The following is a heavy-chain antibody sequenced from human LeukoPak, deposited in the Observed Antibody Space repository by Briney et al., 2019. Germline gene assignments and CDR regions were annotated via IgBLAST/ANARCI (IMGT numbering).Heavy chain of an antibody. CDR2: IYYAGST. Sequence: PSETLSLTCTVSGGSIITTDYYWGWIRQPPGKGLEWIVSIYYAGSTFYKPSLRSRVTISVDTSKNQFSLKLSSVTAADTAVYYCARGIGITIFGVVMNNWFDPWGQGTLVTVSS. CDR1: GGSIITTDYY. D-gene: IGHD3-3*01. J-gene: IGHJ5*02. V-gene: IGHV4-39*01. CDR3: ARGIGITIFGVVMNNWFDP.